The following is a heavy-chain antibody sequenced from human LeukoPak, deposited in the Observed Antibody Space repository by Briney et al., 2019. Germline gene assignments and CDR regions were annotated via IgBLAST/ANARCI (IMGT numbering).Heavy chain of an antibody. Sequence: GGSLRLSCAASGFTFSNYWISWIRQTPGKGLEWVANIKPDGSEKLYVDSVKGRFTISRDNAKNSLYLQMNSLRAEDTAVYYCASILLWYVYDYWGQGTLVTVSS. D-gene: IGHD3-10*01. V-gene: IGHV3-7*03. CDR1: GFTFSNYW. J-gene: IGHJ4*02. CDR3: ASILLWYVYDY. CDR2: IKPDGSEK.